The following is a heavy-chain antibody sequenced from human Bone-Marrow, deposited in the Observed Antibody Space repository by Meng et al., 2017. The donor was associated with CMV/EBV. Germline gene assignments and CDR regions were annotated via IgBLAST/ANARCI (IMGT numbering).Heavy chain of an antibody. CDR2: IYSGGRT. CDR3: ARARGGRITIFGVATFMDV. J-gene: IGHJ6*02. D-gene: IGHD3-3*01. Sequence: GGSLRLSCAASGFTVATNHMHWVRQAPGKGPEWVSVIYSGGRTNYAESARGRFTISRDNFKNTLYLQMDTLRPEDTAVYYCARARGGRITIFGVATFMDVWGQGTTVTVSS. CDR1: GFTVATNH. V-gene: IGHV3-66*02.